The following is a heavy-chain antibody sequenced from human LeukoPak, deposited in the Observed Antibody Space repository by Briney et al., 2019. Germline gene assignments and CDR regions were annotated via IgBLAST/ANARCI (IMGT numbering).Heavy chain of an antibody. J-gene: IGHJ4*02. CDR1: GFTFSSYG. CDR3: ARVSHIAPPTGY. V-gene: IGHV3-30*02. CDR2: IRYDGSKK. Sequence: GGSLRLSCAASGFTFSSYGMHWVRQAPGKGLEWVAFIRYDGSKKYYTDSVKGRFTISRDNSKNTLYLQMNSLRAEDTAVYYCARVSHIAPPTGYWGQGTLVTVSS. D-gene: IGHD2-21*01.